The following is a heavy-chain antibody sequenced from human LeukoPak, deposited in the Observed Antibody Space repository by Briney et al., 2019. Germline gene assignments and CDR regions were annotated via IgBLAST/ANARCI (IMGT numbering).Heavy chain of an antibody. V-gene: IGHV1-46*01. J-gene: IGHJ4*02. CDR3: ARDPNGGHFDY. CDR1: GYTFTSYS. Sequence: ASVKVSCKAPGYTFTSYSMHWVRQAPGQGLEWMGIINPSGGSTSYAQKFQDRVTMTRDTSTSTVYMELSSLRSEDTAVYYCARDPNGGHFDYWGQGTLVTVSS. CDR2: INPSGGST. D-gene: IGHD4-23*01.